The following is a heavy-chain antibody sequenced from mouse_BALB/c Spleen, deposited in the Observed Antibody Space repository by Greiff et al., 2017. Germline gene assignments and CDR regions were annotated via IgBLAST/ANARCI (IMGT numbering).Heavy chain of an antibody. J-gene: IGHJ4*01. Sequence: DVKLQESGPGLVKPSQSLSLTCTVTGYSITSDYAWNWIRQFPGNKLEWMGYISYSGSTSYNPSLKSRISITRDTSKNQFFLQLNSVTTEDTATYYCARSAYYGNYEAMDYWGQGTSVTVSS. CDR2: ISYSGST. CDR1: GYSITSDYA. D-gene: IGHD2-10*01. V-gene: IGHV3-2*02. CDR3: ARSAYYGNYEAMDY.